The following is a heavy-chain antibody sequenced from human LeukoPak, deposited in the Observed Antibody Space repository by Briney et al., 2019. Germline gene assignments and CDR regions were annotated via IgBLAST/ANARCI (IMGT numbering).Heavy chain of an antibody. CDR1: GFTFSSYS. CDR3: ATPYSGSYDYYFDY. V-gene: IGHV3-21*01. D-gene: IGHD1-26*01. CDR2: ISSSSYI. Sequence: PGGSLRLSCAASGFTFSSYSMNWVRQAPGKGLEWVSSISSSSYIYYADSVKGRFTISRDNAKNSPYLQMNSLRAEDTAVYYCATPYSGSYDYYFDYWGQGTLVTVSS. J-gene: IGHJ4*02.